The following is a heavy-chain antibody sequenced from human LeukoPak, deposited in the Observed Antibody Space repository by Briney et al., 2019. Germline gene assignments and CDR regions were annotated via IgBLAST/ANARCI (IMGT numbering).Heavy chain of an antibody. J-gene: IGHJ4*02. Sequence: GGSLRLSCAASGFTFNSYWVNWVRQAPGKGLEWVANINQNGGEKYYVDSVKGRFTISRDNGKNSLYLQMNSLRAEDTAVYYCARYRHLGYWGQGTLVTVSS. CDR2: INQNGGEK. V-gene: IGHV3-7*01. CDR1: GFTFNSYW. CDR3: ARYRHLGY.